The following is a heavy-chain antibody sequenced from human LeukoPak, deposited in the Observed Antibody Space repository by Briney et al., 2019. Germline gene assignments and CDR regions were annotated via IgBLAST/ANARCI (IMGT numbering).Heavy chain of an antibody. CDR2: INPNSGGT. D-gene: IGHD3-10*01. V-gene: IGHV1-2*02. Sequence: GASVKVSCKASGYTFTDYYMHWVRQAPGQGLEWTGWINPNSGGTNYAQKFQGRVTMTRDTSISTAYMELSRLRSDDTAVYYCARDYYGSGTDAFDIWGQGTMVTVSS. CDR1: GYTFTDYY. J-gene: IGHJ3*02. CDR3: ARDYYGSGTDAFDI.